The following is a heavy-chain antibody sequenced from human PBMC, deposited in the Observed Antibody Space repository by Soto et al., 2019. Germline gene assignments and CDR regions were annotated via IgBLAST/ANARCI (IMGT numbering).Heavy chain of an antibody. D-gene: IGHD2-15*01. Sequence: GGSLRLSCAASGFTFSSYGMHWVRQAPGKGLEWVAVIWYDGSNKYYADSVKGRFTISRDNSKNTLYLQMNSLRAEDTAVYYCARVREVIVVVVAATRRYYYYGMDVWGQGTTVTVSS. CDR2: IWYDGSNK. V-gene: IGHV3-33*01. CDR1: GFTFSSYG. CDR3: ARVREVIVVVVAATRRYYYYGMDV. J-gene: IGHJ6*02.